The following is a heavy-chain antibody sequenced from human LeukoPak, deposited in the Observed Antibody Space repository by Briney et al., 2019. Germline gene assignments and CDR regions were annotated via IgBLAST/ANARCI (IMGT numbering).Heavy chain of an antibody. V-gene: IGHV1-46*01. D-gene: IGHD4-11*01. J-gene: IGHJ6*03. Sequence: ASVKVSCKASGYTFTSYYMHWVRQAPGQGLEWMGIINPSGGSTSYAQKFQGRVTMTRDMSTSTVYMELSSLRSEDTAVYYCARGGTVTTETYYYYYMDVWGKGTTVTVSS. CDR1: GYTFTSYY. CDR3: ARGGTVTTETYYYYYMDV. CDR2: INPSGGST.